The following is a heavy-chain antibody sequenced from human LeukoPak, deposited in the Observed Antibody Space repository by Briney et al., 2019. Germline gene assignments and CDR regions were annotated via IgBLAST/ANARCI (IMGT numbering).Heavy chain of an antibody. CDR3: AKDLGHQYASGSSAFDI. CDR2: ISGSGGST. D-gene: IGHD3-10*01. Sequence: GGSLRLSCAASGFTFSSYAMSWVRQAPGKGLEWVSAISGSGGSTYYADSVKGRFTISRDNSKNTLYLQMNSLRAEDTAVYYCAKDLGHQYASGSSAFDIWGQGTMVTVSP. J-gene: IGHJ3*02. V-gene: IGHV3-23*01. CDR1: GFTFSSYA.